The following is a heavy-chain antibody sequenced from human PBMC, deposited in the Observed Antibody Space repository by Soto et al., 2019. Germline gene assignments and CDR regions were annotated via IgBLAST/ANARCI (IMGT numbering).Heavy chain of an antibody. CDR2: IIPIFGTA. J-gene: IGHJ4*02. Sequence: QVQLVQSGAEVKKPGSSVTVSCKASGGTFSSYAISWVRQAPGQGLEWMGGIIPIFGTANYAQKFQGRVTITADESTSTAYMELSSLRSEDTAVYYCARYGSSSWYDRGYFDYWGQGTLVTVSS. V-gene: IGHV1-69*01. CDR3: ARYGSSSWYDRGYFDY. D-gene: IGHD6-13*01. CDR1: GGTFSSYA.